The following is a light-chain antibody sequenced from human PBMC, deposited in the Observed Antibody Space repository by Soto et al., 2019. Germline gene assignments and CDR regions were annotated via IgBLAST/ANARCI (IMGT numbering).Light chain of an antibody. CDR3: CSYAGSNILV. CDR2: HVT. V-gene: IGLV2-11*01. J-gene: IGLJ2*01. CDR1: SSDVGAYNY. Sequence: QSALTQPRSVSGSPGQSITISCTGTSSDVGAYNYVSWYQQHPGKAPKVLIYHVTERPSGVPDRFSGSKSDNTASLTISGLQAEDEGDYYCCSYAGSNILVFGGGTKVTVL.